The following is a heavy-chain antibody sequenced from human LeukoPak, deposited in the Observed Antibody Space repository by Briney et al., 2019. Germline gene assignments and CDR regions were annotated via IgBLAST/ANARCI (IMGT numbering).Heavy chain of an antibody. CDR1: GCTVSNYY. V-gene: IGHV3-53*01. CDR3: ARDSYDSSGYAFDI. Sequence: GGSLRLSCADSGCTVSNYYMSWVRQAPGKGLEWVSVIYGAGSTYYADSVKGRFTISRDNSTNTLYLQMNSLRAEDTAMYYCARDSYDSSGYAFDIWGQGTMVTVSS. J-gene: IGHJ3*02. D-gene: IGHD3-22*01. CDR2: IYGAGST.